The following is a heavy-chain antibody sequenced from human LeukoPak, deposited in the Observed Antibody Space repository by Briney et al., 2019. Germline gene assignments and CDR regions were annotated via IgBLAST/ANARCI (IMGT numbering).Heavy chain of an antibody. CDR3: ASLSFRGGDAFDI. Sequence: PGRSLRLSCAASGFTFSSYAMHWVRQAPGKGLEWVAVISYDGSNKYYADSVKGRFTISRDNSKNTLYLQMNSLRAEDTAVYYCASLSFRGGDAFDIWGQGTMVTVSS. D-gene: IGHD3-16*02. J-gene: IGHJ3*02. CDR2: ISYDGSNK. CDR1: GFTFSSYA. V-gene: IGHV3-30-3*01.